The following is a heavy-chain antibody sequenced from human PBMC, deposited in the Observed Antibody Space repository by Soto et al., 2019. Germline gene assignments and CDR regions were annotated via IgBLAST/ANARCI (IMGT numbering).Heavy chain of an antibody. CDR2: ISGSGGTI. CDR3: ATERRWELL. V-gene: IGHV3-23*01. CDR1: GFTFSSYA. D-gene: IGHD1-26*01. Sequence: EVQLLESGGGLVQPGGSLRLSCAASGFTFSSYAMSWVRQAPGKGLEWVSAISGSGGTIYYADSVKGRFTISRDNSKNSLFLQMNSLRAEDTSVYYCATERRWELLWGQGTLVTVSS. J-gene: IGHJ4*02.